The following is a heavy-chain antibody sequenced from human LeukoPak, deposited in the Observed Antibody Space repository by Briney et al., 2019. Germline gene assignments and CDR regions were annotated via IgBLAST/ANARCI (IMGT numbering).Heavy chain of an antibody. J-gene: IGHJ4*02. CDR1: GYTFTGFY. V-gene: IGHV1-2*02. CDR3: ATAVSTYCSTTKCYPGEGY. CDR2: INPNSGGT. Sequence: GASVKVSCKASGYTFTGFYMHWVRQAPGQGLEWMGWINPNSGGTKYEQRFQGRVTMTRDTSISTAYMELSSLSSDDTAVYYCATAVSTYCSTTKCYPGEGYWGQGSLVTVSS. D-gene: IGHD2-2*01.